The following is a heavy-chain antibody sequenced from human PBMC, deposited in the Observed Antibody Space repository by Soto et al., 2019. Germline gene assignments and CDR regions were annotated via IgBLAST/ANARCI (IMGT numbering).Heavy chain of an antibody. J-gene: IGHJ6*03. D-gene: IGHD6-6*01. CDR1: GFTFSSYW. CDR3: ARGSRSSSYYYYYMDV. Sequence: GGSLRLSCAASGFTFSSYWMSWVRQAPGKGLEWVANIKQDGSEKYYVDSVKGRFTISRDNAKNSLYLQMNSLRVEDTAVYYCARGSRSSSYYYYYMDVWGKGTTVTVSS. V-gene: IGHV3-7*01. CDR2: IKQDGSEK.